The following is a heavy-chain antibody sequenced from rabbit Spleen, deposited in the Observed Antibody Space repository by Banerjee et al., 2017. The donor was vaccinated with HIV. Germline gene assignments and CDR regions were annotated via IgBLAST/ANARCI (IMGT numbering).Heavy chain of an antibody. V-gene: IGHV1S40*01. CDR1: GFSFNRNA. CDR3: AKDSGVADNGNL. D-gene: IGHD1-1*01. J-gene: IGHJ4*01. Sequence: QSLEESGGGLVKPGGTLTLTCTVSGFSFNRNAMCWVRQAPGKGLEWIGCINTSSRSTWYASWVNGRFTISKTSSTTVDLKMTSLTVADTATYFCAKDSGVADNGNLWGPGTLVTVS. CDR2: INTSSRST.